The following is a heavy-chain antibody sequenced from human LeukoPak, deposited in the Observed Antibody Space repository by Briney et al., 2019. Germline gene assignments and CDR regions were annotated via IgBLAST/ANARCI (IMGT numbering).Heavy chain of an antibody. Sequence: GGSLRLSCAASGFTFSGYSMNWVRQAPGRGLEWVSSISSSSSYIYYADSVKGRFTISRDNAKNSLFLQMNSLRAEDTAVYYCARDLIYFDYWGQGTLVTVSS. CDR1: GFTFSGYS. J-gene: IGHJ4*02. V-gene: IGHV3-21*01. D-gene: IGHD3-10*01. CDR3: ARDLIYFDY. CDR2: ISSSSSYI.